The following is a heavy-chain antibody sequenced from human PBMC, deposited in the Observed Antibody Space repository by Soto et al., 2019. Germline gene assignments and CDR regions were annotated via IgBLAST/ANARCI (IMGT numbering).Heavy chain of an antibody. D-gene: IGHD3-3*01. Sequence: SLSLSCAASGFTFSSYDMHWVRQAPGKGLEWVAVISYDGSNKYYADSVKGRFTISRDNSKNTLYLQMNSLRAEDTAVYYCARGDFWSGYQYYYYYYGMDVWGQGTTVTVSS. V-gene: IGHV3-30-3*01. CDR2: ISYDGSNK. J-gene: IGHJ6*02. CDR1: GFTFSSYD. CDR3: ARGDFWSGYQYYYYYYGMDV.